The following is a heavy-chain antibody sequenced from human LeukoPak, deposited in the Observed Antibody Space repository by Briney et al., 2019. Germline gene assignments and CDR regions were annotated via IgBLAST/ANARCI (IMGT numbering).Heavy chain of an antibody. CDR1: GFTFSSYA. V-gene: IGHV3-30*04. D-gene: IGHD3-10*01. CDR3: ARSTMVRGVIFDY. Sequence: QPGRSLRLSCAASGFTFSSYAMHWVRQAPGKGLEWVAVISYDGSNKYYAGSVKGRFTISRDNSKNTLYLQMNSLRAEDTAVYYCARSTMVRGVIFDYWGQGTLVTVSS. CDR2: ISYDGSNK. J-gene: IGHJ4*02.